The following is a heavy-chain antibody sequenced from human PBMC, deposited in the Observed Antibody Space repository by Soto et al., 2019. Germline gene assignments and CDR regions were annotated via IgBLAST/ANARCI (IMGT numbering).Heavy chain of an antibody. Sequence: GESLKIFCRGSGYSFTSYWIGWVRQMPGQGLEWMGIVFPDDSDTKYSPSFQGQVTISADKSINAAYLQWSGLRASDTAMYYCARHYSTTSPDYWGQGTLVTVAS. CDR1: GYSFTSYW. CDR3: ARHYSTTSPDY. V-gene: IGHV5-51*01. D-gene: IGHD6-6*01. CDR2: VFPDDSDT. J-gene: IGHJ4*02.